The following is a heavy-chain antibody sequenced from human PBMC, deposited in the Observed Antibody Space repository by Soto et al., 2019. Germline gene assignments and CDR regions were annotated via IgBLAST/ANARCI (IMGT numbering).Heavy chain of an antibody. CDR1: GASFNIYY. CDR3: ARDPGTGEYFDH. J-gene: IGHJ4*02. Sequence: SETLSLTCSLSGASFNIYYWGWVRQPPGKGLEWIGYITPSGSSNYNPSLKSRVTMSTDAPMKQFSLSLTSVTAADTAVYFCARDPGTGEYFDHWSQGTLVTVPS. D-gene: IGHD3-10*01. CDR2: ITPSGSS. V-gene: IGHV4-59*01.